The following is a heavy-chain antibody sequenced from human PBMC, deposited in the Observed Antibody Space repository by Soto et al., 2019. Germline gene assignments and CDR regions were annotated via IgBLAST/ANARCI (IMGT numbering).Heavy chain of an antibody. V-gene: IGHV3-48*02. D-gene: IGHD2-2*02. CDR2: ISSSSSII. CDR1: GFTFSSYS. CDR3: ATDRYCSSTTCYTEKNY. J-gene: IGHJ4*01. Sequence: EVQLVESGGGLVQPGGSLRLSCAASGFTFSSYSMNWVRQAPGKGLEWVSYISSSSSIIYYADSVKGRFTISRDNAKNSLYLQMHSLRDADTAVYYCATDRYCSSTTCYTEKNYWGHGTLVTVSS.